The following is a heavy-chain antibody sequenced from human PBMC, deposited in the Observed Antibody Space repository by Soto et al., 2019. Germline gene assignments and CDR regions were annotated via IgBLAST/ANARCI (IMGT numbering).Heavy chain of an antibody. CDR1: GFTFTTYF. Sequence: EVQLVESGGGLVQPGGSLTLSCVASGFTFTTYFMHWVRQAPGKGLEYLSAISNDAVHTYYANSVKDRFTISRDNSKDTLYLHMCSLRPEDMAVEYCARGHLPRDYQSYGMVFWGQGTTVTVSS. CDR3: ARGHLPRDYQSYGMVF. J-gene: IGHJ6*02. V-gene: IGHV3-64*01. CDR2: ISNDAVHT.